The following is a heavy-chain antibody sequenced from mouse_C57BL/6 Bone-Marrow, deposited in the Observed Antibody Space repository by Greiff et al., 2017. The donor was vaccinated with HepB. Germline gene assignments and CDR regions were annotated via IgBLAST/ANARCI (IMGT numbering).Heavy chain of an antibody. CDR1: GFNIKDDY. CDR3: TPKAMDY. CDR2: IDPANGDT. Sequence: EVKLMESGAELVRPGASVKLSCTASGFNIKDDYMHWVKQRPEQGLEWIGWIDPANGDTESASKFQGKATITAATSSNTAYLQLSSLTSEDTAVYYCTPKAMDYWGQGTSVTVSS. V-gene: IGHV14-4*01. J-gene: IGHJ4*01.